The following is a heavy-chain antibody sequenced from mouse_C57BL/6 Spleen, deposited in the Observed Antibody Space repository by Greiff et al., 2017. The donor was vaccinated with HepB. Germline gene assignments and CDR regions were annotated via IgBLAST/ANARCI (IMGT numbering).Heavy chain of an antibody. CDR1: GYTFTSYW. V-gene: IGHV1-61*01. CDR2: IYPSDSET. D-gene: IGHD2-1*01. CDR3: ARNYSEGNY. Sequence: VQLQQSGTELVRPGSSVKLSCKASGYTFTSYWMEWVRQRPGQGLEWIGKIYPSDSETHYNQNFKDKATLTGDKSSSTAYMQLSSLTSEDSAVYFCARNYSEGNYWGQGTTLTVSS. J-gene: IGHJ2*01.